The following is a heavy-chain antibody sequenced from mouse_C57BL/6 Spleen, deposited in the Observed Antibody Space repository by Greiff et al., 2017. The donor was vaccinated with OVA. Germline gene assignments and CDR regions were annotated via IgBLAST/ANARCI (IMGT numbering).Heavy chain of an antibody. CDR2: IRSKSNNYAT. D-gene: IGHD2-3*01. J-gene: IGHJ3*01. V-gene: IGHV10-1*01. Sequence: EVMLVESGGGLVQPKGSLKLSCAASGFSFNTYAMNWVRQAPGKGLEWVARIRSKSNNYATYYADSVKDRFTISRDDSESMLYLQMNNLKTEDTAMYYCVGDGYSAWFAYWGQGTLVTVSA. CDR1: GFSFNTYA. CDR3: VGDGYSAWFAY.